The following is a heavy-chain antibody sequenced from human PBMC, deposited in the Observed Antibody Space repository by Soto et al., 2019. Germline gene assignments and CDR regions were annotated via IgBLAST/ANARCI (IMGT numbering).Heavy chain of an antibody. CDR2: IKSKTDGGTT. CDR1: GFTFSNAW. J-gene: IGHJ6*03. D-gene: IGHD1-7*01. Sequence: GGSLRLSCAASGFTFSNAWMSWVRQAPGKGLEWVGRIKSKTDGGTTDYAAPVKGRFTISRDDSKNTLYLQMNSLKTEDTAVYYCTTAPSLAQLELQYYYYYYMDVWGKGTTVTVSS. V-gene: IGHV3-15*01. CDR3: TTAPSLAQLELQYYYYYYMDV.